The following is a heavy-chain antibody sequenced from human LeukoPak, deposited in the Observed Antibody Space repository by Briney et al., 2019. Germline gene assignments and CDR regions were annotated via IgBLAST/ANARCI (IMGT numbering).Heavy chain of an antibody. V-gene: IGHV3-23*01. D-gene: IGHD1-1*01. CDR2: ISGSGSST. CDR1: GFTFSSYA. CDR3: ARGARYSYFDY. Sequence: PGGSLRLSCAASGFTFSSYAMSWVRQAPGKGLEWVSVISGSGSSTYYADSVKGRFTISRDNSKNTLFLRMNSLRAEDTAVYYCARGARYSYFDYWGQGTLVTVSS. J-gene: IGHJ4*02.